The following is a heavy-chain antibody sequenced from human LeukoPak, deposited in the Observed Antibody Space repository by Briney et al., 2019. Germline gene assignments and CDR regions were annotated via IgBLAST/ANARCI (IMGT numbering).Heavy chain of an antibody. D-gene: IGHD3-22*01. V-gene: IGHV3-33*01. CDR2: IWYDGSNK. CDR3: AGGLLYRSGYFEY. J-gene: IGHJ4*02. Sequence: PGRSLRLSCAASGFTFMNYGTHWVRQAPDKGLEWVSDIWYDGSNKYYGDSVKGGFTISRDNSKSTLYLQMYSVRAEDTAVYYSAGGLLYRSGYFEYWGQGTLVTVSS. CDR1: GFTFMNYG.